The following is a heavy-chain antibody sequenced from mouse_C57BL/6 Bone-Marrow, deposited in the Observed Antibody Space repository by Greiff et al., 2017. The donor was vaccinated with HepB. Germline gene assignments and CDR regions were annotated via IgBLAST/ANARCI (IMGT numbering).Heavy chain of an antibody. CDR3: AREGCGPWFAY. D-gene: IGHD3-3*01. V-gene: IGHV1-55*01. J-gene: IGHJ3*01. CDR1: GYTFTSYC. CDR2: IYPGSGST. Sequence: QVQLQQPGAELVKPGASVKMSCKASGYTFTSYCITWVKQRPGQGLEWIGDIYPGSGSTNYNEKFKSKATLTVDTSSSTAYMQLRSLTSEDSAVFYWAREGCGPWFAYWGQGTLVTVSA.